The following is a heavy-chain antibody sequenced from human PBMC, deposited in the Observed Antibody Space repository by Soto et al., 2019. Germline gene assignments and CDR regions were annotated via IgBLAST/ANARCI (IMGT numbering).Heavy chain of an antibody. CDR1: GYSFTSSW. CDR2: IYPGDSDT. CDR3: ARRFDAYYYYMDF. V-gene: IGHV5-51*01. Sequence: GESLKISCKGSGYSFTSSWIGWVRQMPGKGLEWMGIIYPGDSDTRYSPSFQGQVTISADKSISTAYLQWSSLKASDTAMYYCARRFDAYYYYMDFWGKGPPVNVSS. J-gene: IGHJ6*03.